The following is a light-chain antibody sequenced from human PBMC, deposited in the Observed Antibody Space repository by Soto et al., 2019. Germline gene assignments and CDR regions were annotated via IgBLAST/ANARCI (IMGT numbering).Light chain of an antibody. V-gene: IGKV1-17*03. Sequence: DIQMTQCPSSMTASVGDRVSITCRASQSISNYLAWFQQKGGKVPERMIYAASNVQSGVPSRFSGSGSGTEFSLTISSLQPEDFASDYYQRLNSYPKLITFGQGTRLDIK. J-gene: IGKJ5*01. CDR2: AAS. CDR1: QSISNY. CDR3: QRLNSYPKLIT.